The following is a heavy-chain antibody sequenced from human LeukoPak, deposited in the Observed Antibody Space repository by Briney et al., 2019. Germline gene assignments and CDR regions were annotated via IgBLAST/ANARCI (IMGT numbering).Heavy chain of an antibody. V-gene: IGHV1-18*01. CDR2: ISAHNGHT. Sequence: ASVKVSCKASGYTFTSYGVSWVRQAPGQGLEWMGWISAHNGHTNYAQKLQGRVTMTTDTSTSTAYMELSSLRSEDTAVYYCARATVVTLGLLGYWGQGTLVTVSS. J-gene: IGHJ4*02. CDR1: GYTFTSYG. D-gene: IGHD4-23*01. CDR3: ARATVVTLGLLGY.